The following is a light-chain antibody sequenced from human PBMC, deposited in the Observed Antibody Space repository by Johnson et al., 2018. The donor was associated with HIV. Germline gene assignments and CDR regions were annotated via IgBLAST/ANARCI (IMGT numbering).Light chain of an antibody. Sequence: QSVLTQPPSVSAAPGQKVTISCSGSSSNIGNNYVSWYQQFPGTAPKLLIYDDYKRPSGIPDRFSGSKSGTSATLGITGLQTGDEADYYCGTWDSSLGWFFGTGTKVPVL. CDR3: GTWDSSLGWF. V-gene: IGLV1-51*01. CDR1: SSNIGNNY. CDR2: DDY. J-gene: IGLJ1*01.